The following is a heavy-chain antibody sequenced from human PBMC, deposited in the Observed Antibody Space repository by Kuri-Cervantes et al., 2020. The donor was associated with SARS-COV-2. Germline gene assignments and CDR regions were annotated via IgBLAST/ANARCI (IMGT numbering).Heavy chain of an antibody. Sequence: SVKVSCKASGGTFSSYAISWVQQAPGQGLEWMGRIIPTLGIANYAQKFQGRVTITADKSTSTAYMELSSLRSEDTAVYYCARAPTGYHKWFPSFDNWFDPWGQGNLVTVSS. CDR3: ARAPTGYHKWFPSFDNWFDP. J-gene: IGHJ5*02. CDR2: IIPTLGIA. CDR1: GGTFSSYA. V-gene: IGHV1-69*04. D-gene: IGHD3-22*01.